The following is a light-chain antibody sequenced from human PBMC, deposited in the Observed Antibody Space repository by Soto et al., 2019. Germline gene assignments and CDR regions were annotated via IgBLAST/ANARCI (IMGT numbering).Light chain of an antibody. V-gene: IGKV3-20*01. J-gene: IGKJ1*01. CDR2: GAS. CDR1: QSININ. Sequence: EIVLTQSPATLSLYPGERATLSCRASQSININLAWYQQKPGQAPRLLIYGASTRATGLPARFSGSGSGTEFTLTISRLEPEDFAVYYCQQYGSSPPWAFGQRSKADI. CDR3: QQYGSSPPWA.